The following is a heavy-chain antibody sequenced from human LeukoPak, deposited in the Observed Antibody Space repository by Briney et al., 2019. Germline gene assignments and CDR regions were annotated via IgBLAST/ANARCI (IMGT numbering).Heavy chain of an antibody. CDR2: ISSSGSTI. CDR3: ARESGGSYRSFDY. Sequence: GGSLRLSCAASGFTFSSYEMNWVRQAPGKGLEWVSYISSSGSTIYYADSVKGRFTISRDNAKNSLYLQMNSLRAEDTAVYYCARESGGSYRSFDYWGQGTLVTVSS. CDR1: GFTFSSYE. J-gene: IGHJ4*02. V-gene: IGHV3-48*03. D-gene: IGHD1-26*01.